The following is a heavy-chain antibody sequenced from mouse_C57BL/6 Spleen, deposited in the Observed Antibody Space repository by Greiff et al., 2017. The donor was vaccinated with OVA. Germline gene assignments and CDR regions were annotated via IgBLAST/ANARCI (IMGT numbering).Heavy chain of an antibody. CDR3: AREGSDTVEYFDV. D-gene: IGHD1-1*01. J-gene: IGHJ1*03. V-gene: IGHV1-54*01. CDR1: GYAFTNYL. CDR2: INPGSGGT. Sequence: VQLQQSGAELVRPGTSVKVSCKASGYAFTNYLIEWVKQRPGQGLEWIGVINPGSGGTNYNEKFKGKATLTADKSSSTAYMQLSSLTSEDSAVYFCAREGSDTVEYFDVWGTGTTVTVSS.